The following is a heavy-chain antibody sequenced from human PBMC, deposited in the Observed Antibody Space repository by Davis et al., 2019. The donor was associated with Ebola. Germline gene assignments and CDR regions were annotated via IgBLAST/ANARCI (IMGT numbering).Heavy chain of an antibody. D-gene: IGHD3-22*01. J-gene: IGHJ4*02. CDR3: ARASYSYDNCLDY. V-gene: IGHV3-48*03. CDR2: ISSGGGYTK. CDR1: GFTFSTYE. Sequence: GESLKISCAASGFTFSTYEMNWVRQAPGKGLEWVSYISSGGGYTKYHADSVNGRFTISRDNAKNSLYLQMNSLRVEDTAVYYCARASYSYDNCLDYWGQGTLVTVSS.